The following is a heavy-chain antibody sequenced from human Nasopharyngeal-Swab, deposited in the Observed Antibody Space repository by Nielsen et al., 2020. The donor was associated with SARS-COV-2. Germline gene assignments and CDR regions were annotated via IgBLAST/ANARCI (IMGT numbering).Heavy chain of an antibody. D-gene: IGHD1-1*01. Sequence: GGSLRLSCAASGFTFSSYSMNWVRQAPGKGLEWVSSISSSSYIYYADSVKGRFTISRDNAKNSLYLQMNSLRAEDTAVYYCAREMPPGRELDYWGQGTLVTVSS. CDR1: GFTFSSYS. V-gene: IGHV3-21*01. J-gene: IGHJ4*02. CDR3: AREMPPGRELDY. CDR2: ISSSSYI.